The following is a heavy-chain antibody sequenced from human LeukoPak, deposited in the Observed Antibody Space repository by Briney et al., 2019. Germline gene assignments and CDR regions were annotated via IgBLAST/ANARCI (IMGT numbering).Heavy chain of an antibody. Sequence: PGGSLGLSCAASGFAFSGYWMSWVRQAPGKGLEWVASIGLDGSQQKYADSVKGRFTISRDNAKNSLFLQMIGLRAEDTAVYHCGGEPRMLAYWGQGTLVTVCS. J-gene: IGHJ4*02. CDR2: IGLDGSQQ. CDR1: GFAFSGYW. V-gene: IGHV3-7*01. D-gene: IGHD3-10*02. CDR3: GGEPRMLAY.